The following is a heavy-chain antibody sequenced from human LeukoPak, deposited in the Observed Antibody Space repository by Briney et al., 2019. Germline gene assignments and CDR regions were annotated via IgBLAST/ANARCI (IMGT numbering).Heavy chain of an antibody. Sequence: GGSLRLSCAASGFTFSSYWMSWVRQAPGKGLEWVSAISGSGGSTYYADSVKGRFTISRDNSKNTLYLQMNSLRAEDTAVYYCAKDGFSSSSLMGYFDYWGQGTLVTVSS. CDR1: GFTFSSYW. CDR3: AKDGFSSSSLMGYFDY. V-gene: IGHV3-23*01. J-gene: IGHJ4*02. CDR2: ISGSGGST. D-gene: IGHD6-6*01.